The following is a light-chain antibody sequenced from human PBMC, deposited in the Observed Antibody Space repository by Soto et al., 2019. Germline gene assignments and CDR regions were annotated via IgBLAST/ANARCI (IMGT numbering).Light chain of an antibody. V-gene: IGLV2-14*01. J-gene: IGLJ1*01. CDR2: EVS. CDR1: STDIAPYNY. CDR3: SSYSGTSDYV. Sequence: SVLTQPASVSGCPGQSITISCTGTSTDIAPYNYVSWYQQHPGKAPKLIICEVSNRPSGVSNRFSGSKSGNTASLTISGLQAEDEADYYCSSYSGTSDYVFGTGSKVTVL.